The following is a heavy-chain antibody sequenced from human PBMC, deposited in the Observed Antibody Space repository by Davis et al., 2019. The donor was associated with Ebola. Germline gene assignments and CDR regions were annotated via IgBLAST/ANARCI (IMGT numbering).Heavy chain of an antibody. J-gene: IGHJ5*02. Sequence: GESLKISCAASGFTFSSYWMSWVRQAPGKGLEWVANIKQDGSEKYYVDSVKGRFTISRDNAKNSLYLQMNSLRAEDTAVYYCARGYTVVVPAAISSGWFDPWGQGTLVTVSS. D-gene: IGHD2-2*01. CDR3: ARGYTVVVPAAISSGWFDP. V-gene: IGHV3-7*01. CDR1: GFTFSSYW. CDR2: IKQDGSEK.